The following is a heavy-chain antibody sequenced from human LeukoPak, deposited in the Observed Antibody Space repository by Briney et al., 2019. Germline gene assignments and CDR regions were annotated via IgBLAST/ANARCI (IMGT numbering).Heavy chain of an antibody. D-gene: IGHD6-13*01. J-gene: IGHJ5*02. CDR3: ARDSSSSWFNWFDP. V-gene: IGHV4-31*03. CDR1: GGSISSGGYY. CDR2: IYYSGST. Sequence: SETLSLTCTVSGGSISSGGYYWSWIRQHPRKGLEWIGYIYYSGSTYYNPSLKSRVTISVDTSNNQFSLKLSSVTAADTAVYYCARDSSSSWFNWFDPWGQGTLVTVSS.